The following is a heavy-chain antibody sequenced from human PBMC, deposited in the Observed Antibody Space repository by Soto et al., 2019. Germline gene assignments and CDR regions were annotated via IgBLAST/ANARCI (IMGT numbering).Heavy chain of an antibody. CDR3: ALYGWLETPGFWQYRRPYYYYGMDV. J-gene: IGHJ6*02. D-gene: IGHD3-22*01. Sequence: PGESLKISCTGSGYSFTSYWIGWVRQMPGKGLEWMGIIYPGDSDTRYSPSFQGQVTISADKSISTAYLQWSSLKASDTAMYYCALYGWLETPGFWQYRRPYYYYGMDVWGQGTTVTVSS. CDR2: IYPGDSDT. V-gene: IGHV5-51*01. CDR1: GYSFTSYW.